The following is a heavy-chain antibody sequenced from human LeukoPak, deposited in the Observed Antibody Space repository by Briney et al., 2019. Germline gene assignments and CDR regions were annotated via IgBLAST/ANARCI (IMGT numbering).Heavy chain of an antibody. D-gene: IGHD1-26*01. V-gene: IGHV4-59*01. CDR3: ARGYSGSYGRFDY. Sequence: SETLSLTCTVSGGSISSYYWSWIRQPPGKGLDWIGYIYYSGSTSYNPSLKSRVTISVDTSKNQFSLKLSSVTAADTAVYYCARGYSGSYGRFDYWGQGTLVTVSS. CDR1: GGSISSYY. CDR2: IYYSGST. J-gene: IGHJ4*02.